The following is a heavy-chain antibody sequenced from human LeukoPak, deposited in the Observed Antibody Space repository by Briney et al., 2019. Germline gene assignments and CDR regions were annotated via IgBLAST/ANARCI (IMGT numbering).Heavy chain of an antibody. J-gene: IGHJ5*02. Sequence: GGSLRLSCAASGFTFSSHSMTWVRQAPGKGLEWVSYVSSSSSIIRYADSVKGRFTISRDNAKNSLFLQMNSLRAEDTAVYYCARGREYSSSSWGQGTLVTVSS. CDR1: GFTFSSHS. CDR2: VSSSSSII. V-gene: IGHV3-48*04. CDR3: ARGREYSSSS. D-gene: IGHD6-6*01.